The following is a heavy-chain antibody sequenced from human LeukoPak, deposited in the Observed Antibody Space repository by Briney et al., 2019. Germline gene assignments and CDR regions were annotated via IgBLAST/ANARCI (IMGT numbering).Heavy chain of an antibody. D-gene: IGHD3-10*01. Sequence: PSETLSLTCDVSGASISRGGYSWSWIRQPPGKGLEWIGYIYHSGSTYYNPYLKSRVTISMVRSKNQFSLKLSSVTAADTAVYYCARHLYGSGSPLDYWGQGILVTVSS. V-gene: IGHV4-30-2*01. J-gene: IGHJ4*02. CDR2: IYHSGST. CDR3: ARHLYGSGSPLDY. CDR1: GASISRGGYS.